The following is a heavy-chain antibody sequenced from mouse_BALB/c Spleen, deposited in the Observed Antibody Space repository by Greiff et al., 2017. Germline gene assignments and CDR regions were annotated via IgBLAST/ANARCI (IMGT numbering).Heavy chain of an antibody. CDR1: GYSFTSYY. CDR2: IDPFNGGT. J-gene: IGHJ4*01. D-gene: IGHD2-1*01. V-gene: IGHV1S135*01. Sequence: VQLQQSGPELVKTGASVKISCKASGYSFTSYYMHWVKQSHGKSLEWIGYIDPFNGGTSYNQKFKGKATLTVDKSSSTAYMHLSSLTSEDSAVYYCARGNYYYAMDYWGQGTSVTVSS. CDR3: ARGNYYYAMDY.